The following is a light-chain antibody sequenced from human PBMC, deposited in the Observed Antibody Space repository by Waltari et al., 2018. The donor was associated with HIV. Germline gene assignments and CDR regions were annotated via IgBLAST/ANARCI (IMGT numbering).Light chain of an antibody. V-gene: IGLV3-21*04. CDR1: NMGSKS. CDR2: YDS. CDR3: QVWDSSSDL. J-gene: IGLJ2*01. Sequence: SYVLTQPPSVSVAPGKTARITCGGNNMGSKSVHWYQQKPGQAPVLVIYYDSDRPSGIPERFSGSNSGNTATLTISRVEAGDEADYYCQVWDSSSDLFGGGTKLTVL.